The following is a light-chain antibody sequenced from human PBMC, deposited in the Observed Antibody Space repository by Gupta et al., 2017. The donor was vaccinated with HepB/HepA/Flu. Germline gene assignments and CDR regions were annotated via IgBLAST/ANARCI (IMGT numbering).Light chain of an antibody. CDR2: RNN. CDR1: RSNIGSNY. V-gene: IGLV1-47*01. CDR3: AAWDDSLSGSWV. Sequence: QSALTQPPSASGPPGQRVTISCSGSRSNIGSNYVYWYQQLPGTAPKHLIYRNNQRPSGVPDRFSGSKSGTSASLAISGRRSEEEADYYCAAWDDSLSGSWVFGGGTKLTVL. J-gene: IGLJ3*02.